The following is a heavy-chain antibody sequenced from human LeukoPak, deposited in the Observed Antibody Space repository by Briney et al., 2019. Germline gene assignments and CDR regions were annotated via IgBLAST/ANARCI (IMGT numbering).Heavy chain of an antibody. CDR1: GFTFSSYG. CDR2: ISYDGSNK. Sequence: GGSLRLSCAASGFTFSSYGMHWVRQAPGKGLEWVAVISYDGSNKYYADSVKGRFTISRDNSKNTLYLQMNSLRAEDTAVYYCAKGPSGYSSSWYVDYWGQGTLVTVSS. CDR3: AKGPSGYSSSWYVDY. V-gene: IGHV3-30*18. D-gene: IGHD6-13*01. J-gene: IGHJ4*02.